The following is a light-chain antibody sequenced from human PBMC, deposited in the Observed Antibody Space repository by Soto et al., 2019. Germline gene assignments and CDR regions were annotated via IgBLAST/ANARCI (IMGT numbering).Light chain of an antibody. J-gene: IGKJ5*01. V-gene: IGKV3-20*01. CDR3: QQYGSSPIT. Sequence: EIVLTQSPGTLSLSPGERATLSCRASQSVSSNYLAWYQQKPGQAPRLLIYGASSRATGIPDRFSGSGSGTDFPLTISRLEPEDFAVYYCQQYGSSPITFGQGTRLENK. CDR1: QSVSSNY. CDR2: GAS.